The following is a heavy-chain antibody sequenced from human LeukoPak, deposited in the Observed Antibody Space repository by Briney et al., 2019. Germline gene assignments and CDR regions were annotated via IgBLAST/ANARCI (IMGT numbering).Heavy chain of an antibody. J-gene: IGHJ4*02. Sequence: PGGSLRLSCSASGCTFSNFAMHWVRQAPGKGLEYVSAISRNGDNTYYAASVKGRFTISRDNSKNTMYLQMSSVRPEDTAVYYCVNQISGWVYWGQGTLVTVSS. CDR2: ISRNGDNT. V-gene: IGHV3-64D*06. CDR1: GCTFSNFA. D-gene: IGHD6-19*01. CDR3: VNQISGWVY.